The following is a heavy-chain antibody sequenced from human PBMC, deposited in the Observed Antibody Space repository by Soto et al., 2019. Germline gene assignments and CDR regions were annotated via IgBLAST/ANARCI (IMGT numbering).Heavy chain of an antibody. CDR3: AREYRGDNWNPLDY. CDR2: ISSSSSYI. J-gene: IGHJ4*02. V-gene: IGHV3-21*01. CDR1: GFTFSSYS. Sequence: EVQLVESGGGLVKPGGSLRLSCAASGFTFSSYSMNWVRQAPGKGLEWVSSISSSSSYIYYADSVKGRFTISRDNAKNSLYLQMNSLRAEDTAVYYCAREYRGDNWNPLDYWGQGTLVTVSS. D-gene: IGHD1-1*01.